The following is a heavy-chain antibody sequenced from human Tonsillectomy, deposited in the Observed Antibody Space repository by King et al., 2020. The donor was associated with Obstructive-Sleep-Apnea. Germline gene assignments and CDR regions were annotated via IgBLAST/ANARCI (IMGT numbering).Heavy chain of an antibody. CDR3: AREDGRDSIGFDP. CDR2: IYYSGGT. D-gene: IGHD3-22*01. V-gene: IGHV4-30-4*01. Sequence: QLQESGPGLVKPSQTLSLTCTVSGGSISSGDYYWSWIRQPPGKGLDWIGYIYYSGGTYYNPSLKSRVTISVDTSKNQFSLKLSSVTAADTAVYYCAREDGRDSIGFDPWGQGTLVTVSS. J-gene: IGHJ5*02. CDR1: GGSISSGDYY.